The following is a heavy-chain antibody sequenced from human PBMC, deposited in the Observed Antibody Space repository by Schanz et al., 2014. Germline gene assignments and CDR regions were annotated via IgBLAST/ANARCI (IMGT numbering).Heavy chain of an antibody. CDR3: ARANDRRKIDFDH. V-gene: IGHV3-30-3*01. CDR2: ISNDGSNK. Sequence: QVQLVESGGGVVQPGRSLRLSCAAYGFTLSSYAMHWVRQAPGKGLEWVAVISNDGSNKYYADSMKGRFTISRDNSKNTLYLQINTLEAEDAAVYCWARANDRRKIDFDHWGRGTLVTVSS. CDR1: GFTLSSYA. J-gene: IGHJ4*02.